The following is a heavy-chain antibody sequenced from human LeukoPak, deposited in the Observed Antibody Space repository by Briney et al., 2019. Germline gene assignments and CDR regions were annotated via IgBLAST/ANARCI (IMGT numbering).Heavy chain of an antibody. CDR3: AKAALYYYDSSGYYVPIKY. J-gene: IGHJ4*02. CDR2: ISYDGSNK. V-gene: IGHV3-30*18. D-gene: IGHD3-22*01. CDR1: GFTFSSYG. Sequence: PGGSLRLSCAASGFTFSSYGMHWVRQAPGKGLEWVAVISYDGSNKYYADSVKGRFTISRDNSKNTLYLQMNSLRAEDTAVYYCAKAALYYYDSSGYYVPIKYWGQGTLVTVSS.